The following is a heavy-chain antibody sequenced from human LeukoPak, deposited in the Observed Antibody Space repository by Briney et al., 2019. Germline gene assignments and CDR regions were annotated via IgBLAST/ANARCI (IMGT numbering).Heavy chain of an antibody. CDR2: ISGSGGST. D-gene: IGHD6-13*01. Sequence: GWALRVSCAASGFTFSSYPMSWVRQAPGKGLDGVSAISGSGGSTYYADSVKGRFTISRDNSKNTLYLQMNSLRAEDTAVYYCAKASSWYLNFDYWGQGTLVTVSS. CDR3: AKASSWYLNFDY. J-gene: IGHJ4*02. V-gene: IGHV3-23*01. CDR1: GFTFSSYP.